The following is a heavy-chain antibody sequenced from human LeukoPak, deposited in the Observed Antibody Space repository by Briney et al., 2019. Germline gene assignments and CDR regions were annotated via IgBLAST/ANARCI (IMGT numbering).Heavy chain of an antibody. Sequence: ETLSLTCAVYGGSFSGYYWSWIRQPPGKGLEWIGEINHSGSTNYNPSLKSRVTISVDTSKNQFSLKLSSVTAADTAVYYCASSWDLITMVRGVNYWGQGTLVTVSS. D-gene: IGHD3-10*01. CDR1: GGSFSGYY. V-gene: IGHV4-34*01. CDR2: INHSGST. J-gene: IGHJ4*02. CDR3: ASSWDLITMVRGVNY.